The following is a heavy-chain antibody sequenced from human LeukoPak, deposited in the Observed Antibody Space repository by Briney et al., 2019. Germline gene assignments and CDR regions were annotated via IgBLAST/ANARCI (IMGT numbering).Heavy chain of an antibody. CDR3: ARSPTGHHDNWFDP. CDR2: ISAYNGNT. Sequence: ASVKASCKASGYTLTSYGISWARHAPGRGLEWMGWISAYNGNTNYAQKLHGRVSMTTDTSTSTAYMELRSLRSDDTAVYYCARSPTGHHDNWFDPWGQGTLDTVSS. J-gene: IGHJ5*02. D-gene: IGHD1-14*01. V-gene: IGHV1-18*01. CDR1: GYTLTSYG.